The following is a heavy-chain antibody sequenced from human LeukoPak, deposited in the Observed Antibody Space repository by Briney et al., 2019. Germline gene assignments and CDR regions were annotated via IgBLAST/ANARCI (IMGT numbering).Heavy chain of an antibody. D-gene: IGHD3-22*01. CDR3: ARGVITMIVVVKYYYYMDV. J-gene: IGHJ6*03. Sequence: ASLRVSSTPPAYTFTTYKINWVRPATGQGLEWMGWMNPHSGNTGYAQKFQGRVTMTRNTSISTAYMELSSLRSEDTAVYYCARGVITMIVVVKYYYYMDVWGKGTTVTVSS. CDR2: MNPHSGNT. V-gene: IGHV1-8*01. CDR1: AYTFTTYK.